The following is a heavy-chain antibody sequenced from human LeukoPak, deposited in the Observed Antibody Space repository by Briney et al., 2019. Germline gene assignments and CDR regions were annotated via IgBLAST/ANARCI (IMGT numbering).Heavy chain of an antibody. CDR1: GFTFRTYS. V-gene: IGHV3-21*01. D-gene: IGHD3-22*01. CDR3: ARDLSLYDSIPDAFDI. J-gene: IGHJ3*02. Sequence: PGGSLRLSCAASGFTFRTYSMNWVRQPPGKGLEWVSSISSSSSYIYYAASVKGRFTISRDNAKNSLYLQMNSLRADDTAVYFCARDLSLYDSIPDAFDIWGQGTMVTVSS. CDR2: ISSSSSYI.